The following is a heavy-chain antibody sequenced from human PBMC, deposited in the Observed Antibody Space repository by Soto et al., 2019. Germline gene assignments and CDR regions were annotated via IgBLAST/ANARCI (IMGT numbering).Heavy chain of an antibody. CDR3: ARGGVFFFAAPTNPFDY. V-gene: IGHV1-8*01. CDR2: MNPNSGNT. CDR1: GYTFTSYD. D-gene: IGHD3-10*01. J-gene: IGHJ4*02. Sequence: QVQLVQSAAEVKKPGASVKVSCKASGYTFTSYDINWVRQATGQGLEWMGWMNPNSGNTGYAQKFQGRVTMTRNTSISTAYMELSSLRSEDTAVYYCARGGVFFFAAPTNPFDYWGQGTLVTVCS.